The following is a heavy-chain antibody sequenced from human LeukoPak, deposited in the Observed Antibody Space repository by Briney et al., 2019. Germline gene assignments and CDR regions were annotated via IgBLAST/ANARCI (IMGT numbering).Heavy chain of an antibody. CDR2: INPSDGDT. CDR3: WYYYDSSNAVVNAFDI. Sequence: ASVKVSCKASGYTFTSYYIHWVRQAPGQGLEWMGIINPSDGDTNYAQKFQGRVTMTRDTSISTAYMELSRLRSDDTAVYYCWYYYDSSNAVVNAFDIWGQGTMVTVSS. D-gene: IGHD3-22*01. CDR1: GYTFTSYY. J-gene: IGHJ3*02. V-gene: IGHV1-2*02.